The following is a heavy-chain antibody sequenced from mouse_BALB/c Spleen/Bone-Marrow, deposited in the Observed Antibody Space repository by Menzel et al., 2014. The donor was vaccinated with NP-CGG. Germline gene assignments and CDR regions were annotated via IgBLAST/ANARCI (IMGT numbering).Heavy chain of an antibody. J-gene: IGHJ3*01. CDR2: IHYSGST. Sequence: VQLQQSGPDLVKPSQSLSLTCTVTGYSITSGYSCHWIQQFPGNKLEWMGYIHYSGSTNYNPSLKSRISITRDTSKNQFFLQLISVTTEDTATYYCARGENYGYDGFAYWGQGTLVTVSA. V-gene: IGHV3-1*02. CDR3: ARGENYGYDGFAY. D-gene: IGHD2-2*01. CDR1: GYSITSGYS.